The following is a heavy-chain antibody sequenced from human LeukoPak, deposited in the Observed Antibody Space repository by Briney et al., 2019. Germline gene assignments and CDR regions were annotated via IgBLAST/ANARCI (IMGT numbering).Heavy chain of an antibody. Sequence: GGSLRLSCAASGFNFSSYLMHWVRPVTGKGLEWVSDIGTVGDTYYAGSVKGRFTISRENAKNSLYLQMNSLRSGDTAVYYCARVRSGSLGYYGMDVWGQGTTVTVSS. D-gene: IGHD1-26*01. CDR2: IGTVGDT. CDR3: ARVRSGSLGYYGMDV. J-gene: IGHJ6*02. CDR1: GFNFSSYL. V-gene: IGHV3-13*01.